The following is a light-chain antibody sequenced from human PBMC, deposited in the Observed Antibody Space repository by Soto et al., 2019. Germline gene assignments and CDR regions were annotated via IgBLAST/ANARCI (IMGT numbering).Light chain of an antibody. J-gene: IGKJ4*01. CDR3: PESSFYPLS. Sequence: GWTQTQPTLSLAPGERATLSCRASQTVRNNYLAWYQQKPGQAPRLLIYDASSRATGIPDRFSGGGSGTDFTLTISRLEPEDFAVYYCPESSFYPLSFAGGSKLDIK. CDR2: DAS. V-gene: IGKV3D-20*02. CDR1: QTVRNNY.